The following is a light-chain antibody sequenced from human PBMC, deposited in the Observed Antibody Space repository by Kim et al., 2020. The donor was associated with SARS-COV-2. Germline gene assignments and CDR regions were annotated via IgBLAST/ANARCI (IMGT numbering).Light chain of an antibody. CDR1: SGINVGTYR. J-gene: IGLJ3*02. Sequence: QPVLTQPSSLSASPGASASLTCTLRSGINVGTYRGYWYQQKPGSPPQYLLRYKSDSDKQQGSGVPSRFSGSKDASANAGILLISGLQSEDEADYYCMIWYSSAWVFGGGTQLTVL. V-gene: IGLV5-45*03. CDR2: YKSDSDK. CDR3: MIWYSSAWV.